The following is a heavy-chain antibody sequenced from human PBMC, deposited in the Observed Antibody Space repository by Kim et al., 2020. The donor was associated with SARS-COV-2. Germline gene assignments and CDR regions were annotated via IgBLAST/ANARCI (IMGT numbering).Heavy chain of an antibody. CDR1: GFTFSSYG. V-gene: IGHV3-33*01. J-gene: IGHJ4*02. Sequence: GGSLRLSCAASGFTFSSYGMHWVRQAPGKGLEWVAVIWYDGSNKYYADSVKGRFTISRDNSKNTLYLQMNSLRAEDTAVYYCAREIPAWELLRPFDYWGQGTLGTVSS. CDR3: AREIPAWELLRPFDY. D-gene: IGHD1-26*01. CDR2: IWYDGSNK.